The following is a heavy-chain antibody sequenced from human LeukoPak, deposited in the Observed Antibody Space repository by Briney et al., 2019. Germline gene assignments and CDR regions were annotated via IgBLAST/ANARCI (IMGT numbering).Heavy chain of an antibody. Sequence: ASVKVSYKASGYTFTSYGISWVRQAPGQGLEWMGWISAYNGNTNYAQKLQGRVTMTTDTSTSTAYMELRSLRSDDTAVYYCARDGKYYDFWSGAPWFDYWGQGTLVTVSS. CDR2: ISAYNGNT. D-gene: IGHD3-3*01. CDR3: ARDGKYYDFWSGAPWFDY. V-gene: IGHV1-18*01. CDR1: GYTFTSYG. J-gene: IGHJ4*02.